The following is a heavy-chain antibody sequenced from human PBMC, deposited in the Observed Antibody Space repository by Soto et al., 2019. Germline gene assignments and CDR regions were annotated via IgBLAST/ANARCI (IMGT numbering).Heavy chain of an antibody. CDR3: ARLKGDFWSGYYIYGMDV. CDR1: GGSFSGYY. V-gene: IGHV4-34*01. Sequence: SETLSLTCAVYGGSFSGYYWTWIRQPPGTGLEWIGEINHSGSTNYNPSLKSRVTISVDTSKNQFSLKLSSVTAADTAVYYCARLKGDFWSGYYIYGMDVWGQGTTVTVSS. J-gene: IGHJ6*02. CDR2: INHSGST. D-gene: IGHD3-3*01.